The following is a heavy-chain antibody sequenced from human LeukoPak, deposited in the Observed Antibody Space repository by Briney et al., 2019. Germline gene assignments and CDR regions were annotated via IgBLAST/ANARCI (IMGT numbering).Heavy chain of an antibody. Sequence: GGSLRLSCAASGFTFAGFFMSWVRQAPGKGLEWVSGISNGGITTYYADSVRGRFTISRDNSRNTMYLQMNSLRAEDTAVYYCTKAIETTGFDYWGQGTLVTVSS. V-gene: IGHV3-23*01. CDR3: TKAIETTGFDY. D-gene: IGHD1-7*01. CDR2: ISNGGITT. CDR1: GFTFAGFF. J-gene: IGHJ4*02.